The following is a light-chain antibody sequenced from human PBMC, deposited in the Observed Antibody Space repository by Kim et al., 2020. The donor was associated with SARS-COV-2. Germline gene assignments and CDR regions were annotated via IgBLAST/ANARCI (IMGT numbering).Light chain of an antibody. Sequence: PGWTGTRTCASRTGAVTSTCYPTWFQQRPGQAPRALIYGTTNKHSWTPARFSGSLLGGKAALTLSGVQPEDEGEYYCLLHYGAVWVFGGGTTLTVL. CDR3: LLHYGAVWV. CDR2: GTT. CDR1: TGAVTSTCY. J-gene: IGLJ3*02. V-gene: IGLV7-43*01.